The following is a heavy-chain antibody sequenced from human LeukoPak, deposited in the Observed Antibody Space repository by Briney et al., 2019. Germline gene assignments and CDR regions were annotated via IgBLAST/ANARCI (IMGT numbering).Heavy chain of an antibody. J-gene: IGHJ5*02. V-gene: IGHV4-34*01. D-gene: IGHD6-13*01. CDR3: ARGHRSAYSSSWYERWSWFGP. CDR2: INHSGST. Sequence: SETLSLTCAVYGGSFSGYYWSWIRQPPGKGLEWIGEINHSGSTNYNPSLKSRVTISVDTSKNQFSLKLSSVTAADTAVYYCARGHRSAYSSSWYERWSWFGPWGQGTLVTVSS. CDR1: GGSFSGYY.